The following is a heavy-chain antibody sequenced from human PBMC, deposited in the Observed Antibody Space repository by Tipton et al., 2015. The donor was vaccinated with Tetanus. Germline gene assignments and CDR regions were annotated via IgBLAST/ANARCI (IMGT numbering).Heavy chain of an antibody. CDR2: ITPNNGDT. D-gene: IGHD3-10*01. CDR1: GYTVTGFF. V-gene: IGHV1-2*02. CDR3: ATDRRGPGEVRGLDN. Sequence: QSGPEVKKPGASVKVSCKAYGYTVTGFFMHWVRQAPGQGLEWIGWITPNNGDTKSAHRFQDRVAMTADRSTYTVFLEMNGLRQDDTAVYYCATDRRGPGEVRGLDNWGQGTLVTVSS. J-gene: IGHJ4*02.